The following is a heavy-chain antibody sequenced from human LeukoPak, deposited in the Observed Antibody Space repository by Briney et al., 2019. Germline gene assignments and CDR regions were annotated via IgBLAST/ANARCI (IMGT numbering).Heavy chain of an antibody. CDR3: ARDGSSGYYPLYGMDV. CDR2: ISYDGSNK. D-gene: IGHD3-22*01. J-gene: IGHJ6*02. CDR1: GFTFSSYA. V-gene: IGHV3-30-3*01. Sequence: GGSLRLSCAASGFTFSSYAMHWVRQAPGKGLEWVAVISYDGSNKYYADSVKGRFTISRDNAKNSLYLQMNSLRAEDTAVYYCARDGSSGYYPLYGMDVWGQGTTVTVSS.